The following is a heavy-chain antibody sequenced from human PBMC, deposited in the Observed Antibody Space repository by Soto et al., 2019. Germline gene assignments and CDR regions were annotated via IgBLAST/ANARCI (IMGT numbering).Heavy chain of an antibody. D-gene: IGHD2-2*01. CDR1: GYTFTNYG. CDR2: TNAYYGNP. V-gene: IGHV1-18*01. Sequence: ASVKVSCKASGYTFTNYGISWVRQAPGHVLELVVWTNAYYGNPHLAQTLQGRVTMTTDTPANTAFMAVSSLRSDDTAVYYCARIADCSITTCSVPSMFHIRGYYYYYGLDVWG. CDR3: ARIADCSITTCSVPSMFHIRGYYYYYGLDV. J-gene: IGHJ6*02.